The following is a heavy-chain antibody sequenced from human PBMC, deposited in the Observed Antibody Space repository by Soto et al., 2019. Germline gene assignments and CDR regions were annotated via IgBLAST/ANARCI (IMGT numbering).Heavy chain of an antibody. Sequence: QVQLVESGGDVVQPGMSLRLSCAASGFTFSSYGMHWVRQAPGKGLEWVAVIWDDGSNKYYTDPVKGRFTISRDNSQNTLYLQMNSLRGEDTAVYYCARVTGSGTAEVGFDYWGQGTLVTVSS. CDR2: IWDDGSNK. CDR3: ARVTGSGTAEVGFDY. D-gene: IGHD3-10*01. J-gene: IGHJ4*02. CDR1: GFTFSSYG. V-gene: IGHV3-33*01.